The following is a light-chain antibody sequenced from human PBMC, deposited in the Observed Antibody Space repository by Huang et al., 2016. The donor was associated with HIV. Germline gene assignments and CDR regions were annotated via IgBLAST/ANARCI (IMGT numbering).Light chain of an antibody. Sequence: DIVMTQSPLSLPVTPGEPASISCRSSQSLLHSNGYNYLDWYLQKPGQSPQVLILLGSNRASGVPDRFSGSGSGTIFTLKISRVEAEDVGVYYCIQSLQTPFTFGPGTKVDIK. CDR1: QSLLHSNGYNY. CDR2: LGS. V-gene: IGKV2-28*01. J-gene: IGKJ3*01. CDR3: IQSLQTPFT.